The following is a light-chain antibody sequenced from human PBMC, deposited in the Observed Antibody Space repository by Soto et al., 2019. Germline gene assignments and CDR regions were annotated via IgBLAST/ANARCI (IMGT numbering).Light chain of an antibody. Sequence: EIVMTQSPATLSVSPWERATLSCRASQSVSTNLAWYQQKPGQSPRLLIYGTSTRATDIPARFSGSGSGTEFTLTISSLQSEDSAVYYCHQYNFWPTFGQGTKVDIK. CDR3: HQYNFWPT. V-gene: IGKV3-15*01. CDR1: QSVSTN. J-gene: IGKJ1*01. CDR2: GTS.